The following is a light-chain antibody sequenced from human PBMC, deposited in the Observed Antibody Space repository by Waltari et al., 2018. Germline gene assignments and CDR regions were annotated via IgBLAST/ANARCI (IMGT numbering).Light chain of an antibody. Sequence: DVVMTQSPLSLPVTLGQPASIPCRSSQSLVHSDGTTYLNWFLQRPGQSPRRLIYKVSKRDAGVPDRLSGSGSGTDFTLKISRVEAEDVGIYYCMQGTHWPPITFGQGTRLEIK. CDR2: KVS. J-gene: IGKJ5*01. V-gene: IGKV2-30*02. CDR1: QSLVHSDGTTY. CDR3: MQGTHWPPIT.